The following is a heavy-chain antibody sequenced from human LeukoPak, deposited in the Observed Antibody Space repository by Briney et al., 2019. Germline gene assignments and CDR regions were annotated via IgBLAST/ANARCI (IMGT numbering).Heavy chain of an antibody. CDR1: GFTFSSYG. CDR3: AKDGGLWVSAHWGDS. Sequence: GRSLRLSSAASGFTFSSYGMHWVRQAPGKGLEWVAVISYDGSNKYYADSVKGRFTISRDNSKNTLYLQMNSLRAEDTAVYYCAKDGGLWVSAHWGDSWGRGTLVTVSS. CDR2: ISYDGSNK. J-gene: IGHJ4*02. D-gene: IGHD7-27*01. V-gene: IGHV3-30*18.